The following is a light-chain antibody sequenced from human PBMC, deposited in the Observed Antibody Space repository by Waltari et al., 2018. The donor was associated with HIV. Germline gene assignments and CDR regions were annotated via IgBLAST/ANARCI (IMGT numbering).Light chain of an antibody. J-gene: IGLJ2*01. V-gene: IGLV1-44*01. CDR2: TNK. CDR3: GTWDDSLNGWEV. CDR1: SSNIRNDA. Sequence: QSVLTQPPSASGTPGQTVTIPCSVCSSNIRNDAVNWYQHLPGTAPKLLIYTNKQRPSGVPDRFSGSKSGTSASLDISGLQSEDQADYYCGTWDDSLNGWEVFGGGTKLTVL.